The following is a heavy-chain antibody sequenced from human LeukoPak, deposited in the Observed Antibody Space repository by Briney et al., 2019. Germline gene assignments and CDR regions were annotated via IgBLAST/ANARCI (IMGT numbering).Heavy chain of an antibody. CDR3: VRDGLGGRNVKWFYP. Sequence: GGSLRLSWVASGFTLSSYSMSWVRQAPGKGLEWVSAMSGSDTGSWYADSVKGRFTISRDTSKTTLYLQMNSLRAEDTAVYYCVRDGLGGRNVKWFYPWGQGTLVTVSS. CDR1: GFTLSSYS. CDR2: MSGSDTGS. D-gene: IGHD1-26*01. J-gene: IGHJ5*02. V-gene: IGHV3-23*01.